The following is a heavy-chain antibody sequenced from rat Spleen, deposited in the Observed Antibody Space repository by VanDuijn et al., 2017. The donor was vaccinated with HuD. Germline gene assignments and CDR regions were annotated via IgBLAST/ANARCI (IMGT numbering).Heavy chain of an antibody. D-gene: IGHD1-1*01. CDR2: ISYDGGST. CDR1: GFTFSDYG. V-gene: IGHV5-29*01. J-gene: IGHJ2*01. CDR3: ASFYYYSGDGY. Sequence: EVQLVESGGGLVQPGSPLKLSCAASGFTFSDYGMAWVRQAPTKGLEWVATISYDGGSTYYRDSVKGRFTISRDNAKSTLYLQMDSLRSGDTATYYCASFYYYSGDGYWGQGVMVTVSS.